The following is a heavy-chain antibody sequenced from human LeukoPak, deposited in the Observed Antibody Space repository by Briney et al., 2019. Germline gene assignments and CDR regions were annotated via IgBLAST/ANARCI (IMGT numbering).Heavy chain of an antibody. CDR2: IIPILGIA. CDR1: GGTFTIYA. CDR3: GRNKPPCIGDSCYSAQVY. J-gene: IGHJ4*02. D-gene: IGHD2-15*01. V-gene: IGHV1-69*04. Sequence: SSVNVSSTATGGTFTIYAITWVRQAPGQGNEWMGRIIPILGIANYAQQFQGRVTITAHKSTSTAYTELSSLRSDDTAVYYCGRNKPPCIGDSCYSAQVYGGRGTLLSVSS.